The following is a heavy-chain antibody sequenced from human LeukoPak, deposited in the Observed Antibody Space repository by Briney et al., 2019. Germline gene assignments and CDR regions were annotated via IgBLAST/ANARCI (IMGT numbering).Heavy chain of an antibody. V-gene: IGHV1-8*01. D-gene: IGHD2-15*01. CDR2: MNPNSGNT. CDR3: AGIRYCSGGSCYSDPYYYYYMDV. Sequence: GASVKVSCKASGYTFTSYDINWVRQATGQGLEWLGWMNPNSGNTGYAQNFQGRVTMTRDTSIDTAYMELTSLRYEDTAVYYCAGIRYCSGGSCYSDPYYYYYMDVWGKGTTVTVSS. CDR1: GYTFTSYD. J-gene: IGHJ6*03.